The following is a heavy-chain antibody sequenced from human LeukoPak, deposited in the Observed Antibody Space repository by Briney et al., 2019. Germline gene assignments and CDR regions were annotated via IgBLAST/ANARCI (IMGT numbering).Heavy chain of an antibody. J-gene: IGHJ3*02. CDR2: IYHSGST. CDR3: ARVGGCSSSSCYAFDI. CDR1: CFSISSGYY. V-gene: IGHV4-38-2*01. Sequence: SETLSLTCAVSCFSISSGYYWGWIRQPPGKGLEFIGSIYHSGSTFYSPSLKSRVTISVDTSKNQFSLKLSSVTAADTAVIYCARVGGCSSSSCYAFDIWGQGTVVTVSS. D-gene: IGHD2-2*01.